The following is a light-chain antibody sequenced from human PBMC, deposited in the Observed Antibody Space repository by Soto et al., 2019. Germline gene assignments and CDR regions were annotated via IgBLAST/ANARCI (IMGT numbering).Light chain of an antibody. CDR2: DAS. V-gene: IGKV1-5*01. Sequence: DIQMTQSPCTLSASVGDRVTITCRASQSISSHLAWYQQKPGKAPEVLIFDASTLESGVPSRFSGGGSGTKFTLTISSLQPDDFATYYCQQYSSNSYTFGPGTKLEIK. CDR1: QSISSH. CDR3: QQYSSNSYT. J-gene: IGKJ2*01.